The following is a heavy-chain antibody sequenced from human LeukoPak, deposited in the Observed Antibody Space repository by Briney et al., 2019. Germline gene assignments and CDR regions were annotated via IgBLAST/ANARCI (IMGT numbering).Heavy chain of an antibody. CDR2: IYPGDSDT. CDR3: ARGRGYCSGGSCYYFDY. D-gene: IGHD2-15*01. J-gene: IGHJ4*02. Sequence: GESLKISCSGSGYSFTTYWIGWVRQMPGKGLEWMGSIYPGDSDTRYSPSFQGQVTISVDKSISTAYLQWNSLKASDTAMYYCARGRGYCSGGSCYYFDYWGQGTLVTVSS. CDR1: GYSFTTYW. V-gene: IGHV5-51*01.